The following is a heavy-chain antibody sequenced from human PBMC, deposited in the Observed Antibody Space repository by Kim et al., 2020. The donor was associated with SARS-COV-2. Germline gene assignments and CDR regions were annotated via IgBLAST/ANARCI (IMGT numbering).Heavy chain of an antibody. Sequence: GGSLRLSCTASGFTFGDYAMSWFRQAPGKGLEWVGFIRSKAYGGTTEYAASVKGRFTISRDDSKSIAYLQMNSLKTEDTAVYYCTRDSGYSGYDSWGQGTLVTVSS. CDR1: GFTFGDYA. CDR2: IRSKAYGGTT. V-gene: IGHV3-49*03. CDR3: TRDSGYSGYDS. D-gene: IGHD5-12*01. J-gene: IGHJ5*02.